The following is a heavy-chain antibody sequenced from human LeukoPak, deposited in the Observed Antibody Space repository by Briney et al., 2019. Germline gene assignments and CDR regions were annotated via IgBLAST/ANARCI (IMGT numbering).Heavy chain of an antibody. V-gene: IGHV4-34*01. CDR1: GGSFSGYY. Sequence: SETLSLTCAVYGGSFSGYYWSWIRQPPGKGLEWIGEINHSGSTNYNPSLKSRVTISVDTSKNQFSLKLSSVTAADTAVYYCARDSPKYSGSYYFDYWGQGTLVTVSS. D-gene: IGHD1-26*01. J-gene: IGHJ4*02. CDR2: INHSGST. CDR3: ARDSPKYSGSYYFDY.